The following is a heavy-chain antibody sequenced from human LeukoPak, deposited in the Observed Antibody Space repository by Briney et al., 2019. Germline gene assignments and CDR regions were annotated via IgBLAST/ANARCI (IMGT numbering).Heavy chain of an antibody. D-gene: IGHD3-16*02. CDR3: ARGKLSGGVIDYMDI. Sequence: ASVKVSCKASGGTFSSYAISWVRQAPGQGLEWMGGINPNSGGTNYAQNFQGRVTMTRDTSISTAYMELRGLRSDDTAVYYCARGKLSGGVIDYMDIWGKGTKVIVSS. CDR2: INPNSGGT. J-gene: IGHJ6*03. CDR1: GGTFSSYA. V-gene: IGHV1-2*02.